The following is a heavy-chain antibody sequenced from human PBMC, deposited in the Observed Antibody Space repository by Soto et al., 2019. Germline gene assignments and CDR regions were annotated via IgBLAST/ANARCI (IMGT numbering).Heavy chain of an antibody. J-gene: IGHJ4*02. CDR3: AGGWLWFGEGYFEH. CDR2: ISAYNGNT. Sequence: ASVKVSCKASGYTFTSYGISWVRQAPGQGLEWMGWISAYNGNTNYAQKLQGRVTMTTDTSTSTAYMELRSLRSDDTAVYYCAGGWLWFGEGYFEHWGQGTPVTVSS. D-gene: IGHD3-10*01. V-gene: IGHV1-18*01. CDR1: GYTFTSYG.